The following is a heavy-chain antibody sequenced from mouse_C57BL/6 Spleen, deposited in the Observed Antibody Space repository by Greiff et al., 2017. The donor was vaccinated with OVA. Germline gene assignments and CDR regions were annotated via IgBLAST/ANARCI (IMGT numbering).Heavy chain of an antibody. V-gene: IGHV1-80*01. CDR2: IYPGDGDT. CDR3: AREELTLDY. J-gene: IGHJ2*01. D-gene: IGHD1-1*01. Sequence: QVQLKQSGAELVKPGASVKLSCKASGYAFSSYWMNWVKQRPGKGLEWIGQIYPGDGDTNYKGKFKGNATLTADKSSSTAYMQRSSLTSEDSAVYFCAREELTLDYWGQGTTLTVSS. CDR1: GYAFSSYW.